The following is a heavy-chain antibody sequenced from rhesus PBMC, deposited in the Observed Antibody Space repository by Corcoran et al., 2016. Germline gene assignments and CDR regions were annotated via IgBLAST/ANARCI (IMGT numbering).Heavy chain of an antibody. CDR1: GGSISSSYYY. Sequence: QVPLQESGPGLVKPSETLSLTCAVSGGSISSSYYYWSWHRHAPGEGLEWIGYISYSGDTNYNPSLKSRVTISRDTSKNQFSLKLNSVTAADTAVYFCARDTSSCLDFWGQGVLVTVSS. V-gene: IGHV4-122*02. J-gene: IGHJ4*01. D-gene: IGHD6-13*01. CDR2: ISYSGDT. CDR3: ARDTSSCLDF.